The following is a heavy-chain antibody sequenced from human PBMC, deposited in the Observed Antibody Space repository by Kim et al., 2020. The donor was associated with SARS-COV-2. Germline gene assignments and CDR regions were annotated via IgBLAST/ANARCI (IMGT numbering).Heavy chain of an antibody. J-gene: IGHJ1*01. Sequence: GESLKISCKGSGYSFNIYWIAWVRQIPGKGLEWMGIIFPRDSDTKYSPSFQGQVTISVDKSISTAYLQWSSLTASDTAIYYCARHVGYCSGAGCQPQYWG. CDR1: GYSFNIYW. D-gene: IGHD2-15*01. CDR2: IFPRDSDT. V-gene: IGHV5-51*01. CDR3: ARHVGYCSGAGCQPQY.